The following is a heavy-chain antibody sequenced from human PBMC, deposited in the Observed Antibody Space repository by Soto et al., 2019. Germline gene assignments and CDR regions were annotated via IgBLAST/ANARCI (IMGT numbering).Heavy chain of an antibody. CDR1: GFAFSGFE. D-gene: IGHD3-3*01. Sequence: LRLSCAASGFAFSGFEMNWVRQAPGKGLEWVSYISSGASNMYYADSVKGRFTISRDNAQSSLYLQMNSLRVEDTAVYYCARDPNYDFWSGYRNKEGTYGMDVWGQGTTVTVSS. J-gene: IGHJ6*02. CDR2: ISSGASNM. CDR3: ARDPNYDFWSGYRNKEGTYGMDV. V-gene: IGHV3-48*03.